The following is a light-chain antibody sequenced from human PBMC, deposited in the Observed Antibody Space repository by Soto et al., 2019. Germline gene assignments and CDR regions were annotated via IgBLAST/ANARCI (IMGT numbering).Light chain of an antibody. CDR3: QQYNSYSPLT. Sequence: DIQLTQSPSFLSASVGDRVTITCRASQGISSNLAWYQQNPGQAPKLLIYVASTLKSGVPSRFSGSGSGTEYTLTISSLQPEDFATYYCQQYNSYSPLTFGGGTKVDIK. CDR2: VAS. V-gene: IGKV1-9*01. J-gene: IGKJ4*01. CDR1: QGISSN.